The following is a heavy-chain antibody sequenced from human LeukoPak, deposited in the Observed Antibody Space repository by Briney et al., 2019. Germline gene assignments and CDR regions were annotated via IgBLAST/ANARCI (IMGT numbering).Heavy chain of an antibody. V-gene: IGHV4-59*08. CDR1: GGSIISYY. Sequence: SETLSLTCTVSGGSIISYYWSWIRQPPGEGLEWIGYIYYSGSTDYNPSLKSRVTISVDTSKNQFSLKLSSVTAADTAVYYCARLSPSGYSSNWAWFDPWGQGTLVTVSS. J-gene: IGHJ5*02. CDR2: IYYSGST. CDR3: ARLSPSGYSSNWAWFDP. D-gene: IGHD6-13*01.